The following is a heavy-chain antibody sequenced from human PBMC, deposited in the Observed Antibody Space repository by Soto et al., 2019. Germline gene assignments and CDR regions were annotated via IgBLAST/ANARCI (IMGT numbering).Heavy chain of an antibody. CDR2: INAGNGNT. CDR1: GYTFTSYA. CDR3: ARGPGSSSWYEVTRAWFGP. J-gene: IGHJ5*02. Sequence: QVQLVQSGAEVKKPGASVKVSCKASGYTFTSYAMHWVRQAPGQRLEWMGWINAGNGNTKYSQKFQGRVTITRDTSASTAYMELSSLRSEDTAVYYCARGPGSSSWYEVTRAWFGPWGQGTLVTVSS. V-gene: IGHV1-3*01. D-gene: IGHD6-13*01.